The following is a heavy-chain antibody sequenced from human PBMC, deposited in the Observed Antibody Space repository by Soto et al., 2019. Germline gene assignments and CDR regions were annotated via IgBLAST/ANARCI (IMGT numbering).Heavy chain of an antibody. CDR3: AREAGATDS. Sequence: GASVKVSCKASGYTFTSYNMHWVRQAPGQGLEWMGIINPNGGGTNYAQNFQGRITVTRDTSTSTVYMELNRLTSEDTAVYYCAREAGATDSWGQGTLVTVSS. J-gene: IGHJ5*01. CDR1: GYTFTSYN. V-gene: IGHV1-46*01. D-gene: IGHD1-26*01. CDR2: INPNGGGT.